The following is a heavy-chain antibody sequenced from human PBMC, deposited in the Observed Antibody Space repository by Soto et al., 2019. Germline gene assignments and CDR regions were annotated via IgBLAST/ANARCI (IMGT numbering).Heavy chain of an antibody. CDR3: ARKDIVVVPAAPQYHYYYGMDV. D-gene: IGHD2-2*01. V-gene: IGHV3-21*01. CDR1: GFTFSSYS. Sequence: EVQLVESGGGLVKPGGSLRLSCAASGFTFSSYSMNWVRQAPGKGLEWVSSISSSSSYIYYADSVKGRFTISRDNANNSLYLQVNSLRAEDTAVYYCARKDIVVVPAAPQYHYYYGMDVWGQGTTVTVSS. J-gene: IGHJ6*02. CDR2: ISSSSSYI.